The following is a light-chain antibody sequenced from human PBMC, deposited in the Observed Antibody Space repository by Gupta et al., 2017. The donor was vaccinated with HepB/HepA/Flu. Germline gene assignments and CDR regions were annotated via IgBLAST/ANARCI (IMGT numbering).Light chain of an antibody. CDR1: SSDVGDNNF. Sequence: QSALTQPASESVSPGQSITISCTGTSSDVGDNNFVSWYQQHPGKAPNLIIYDVTKRPSGLFHRCSGSKSGNTASLTISRLQADDEADYDCCSYAGRGTNWVFGGGTRLTV. CDR3: CSYAGRGTNWV. CDR2: DVT. J-gene: IGLJ3*02. V-gene: IGLV2-23*02.